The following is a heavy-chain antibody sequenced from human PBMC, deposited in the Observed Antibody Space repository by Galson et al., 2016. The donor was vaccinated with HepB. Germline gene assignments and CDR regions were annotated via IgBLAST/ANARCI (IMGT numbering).Heavy chain of an antibody. CDR3: AKDTVVAAPPYYFDS. V-gene: IGHV3-33*06. D-gene: IGHD2-15*01. Sequence: SLRLSCAASGFTFGNYAMHWVRQAPGKGLEWVAVIWHDGSKDFYASAVKGRFSISRDNSNNMVYLQMNSLTAVDTAVYYCAKDTVVAAPPYYFDSWGQGILVTVSS. CDR1: GFTFGNYA. CDR2: IWHDGSKD. J-gene: IGHJ4*02.